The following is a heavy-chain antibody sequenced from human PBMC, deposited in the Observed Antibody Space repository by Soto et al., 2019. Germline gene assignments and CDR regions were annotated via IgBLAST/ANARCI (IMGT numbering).Heavy chain of an antibody. CDR2: MYYSGST. CDR1: GGSISSSSYF. V-gene: IGHV4-39*07. Sequence: SETLSLTCTVSGGSISSSSYFWGWIRQPPGKGLEWIGSMYYSGSTYYNPSLKSRVTISVDTSKNQFSLKLSSVTAADTAVYYCARVRWLQLGGPPSPYFDYWGQGTLVTVSS. CDR3: ARVRWLQLGGPPSPYFDY. D-gene: IGHD5-12*01. J-gene: IGHJ4*02.